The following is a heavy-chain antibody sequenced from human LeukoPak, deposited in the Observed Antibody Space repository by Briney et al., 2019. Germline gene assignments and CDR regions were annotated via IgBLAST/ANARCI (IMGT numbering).Heavy chain of an antibody. Sequence: PSETLSLTCTVSGGSISSYYWSWIRQPPGKGLEWIGYIYYSGSTNYNPSLKSRVTISVDTSKNQFSLKLSSVTAADTAVYYCAREESSGCFDYWGQGTLVTVSS. CDR3: AREESSGCFDY. V-gene: IGHV4-59*01. J-gene: IGHJ4*02. CDR2: IYYSGST. D-gene: IGHD6-19*01. CDR1: GGSISSYY.